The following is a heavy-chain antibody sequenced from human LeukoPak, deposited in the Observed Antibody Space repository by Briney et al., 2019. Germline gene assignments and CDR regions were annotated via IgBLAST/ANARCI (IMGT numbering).Heavy chain of an antibody. CDR1: GGSISSYY. CDR3: ARDYAQYSSGWSIGDYYYGMDV. CDR2: IYTSGST. Sequence: SETLSLTCTVSGGSISSYYWSWIRQPAGKGLEWIGRIYTSGSTNYNPPLKSRVTMSVDTSKNQFSLKLSSVTAADTAVYYCARDYAQYSSGWSIGDYYYGMDVWGQGTTVTVSS. J-gene: IGHJ6*02. D-gene: IGHD6-19*01. V-gene: IGHV4-4*07.